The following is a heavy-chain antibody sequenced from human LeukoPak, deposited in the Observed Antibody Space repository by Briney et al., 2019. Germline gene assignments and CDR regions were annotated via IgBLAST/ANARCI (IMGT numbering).Heavy chain of an antibody. V-gene: IGHV4-30-2*01. CDR3: ARAYSSAYYYYYMDV. J-gene: IGHJ6*03. CDR2: IYHSGST. Sequence: SETLSLTCTVSGGSISSGGYYWSWIRQPPGKGLEWIGYIYHSGSTYYNPSLKSRVTISVDTSKNQFSLKLSSVTAADTAVYYCARAYSSAYYYYYMDVWGKGTTVTVSS. CDR1: GGSISSGGYY. D-gene: IGHD6-25*01.